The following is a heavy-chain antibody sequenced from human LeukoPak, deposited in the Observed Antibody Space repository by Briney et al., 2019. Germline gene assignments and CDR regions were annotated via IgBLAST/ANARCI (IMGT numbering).Heavy chain of an antibody. D-gene: IGHD2-2*01. V-gene: IGHV4-61*02. J-gene: IGHJ5*02. Sequence: TSQTLSLTCTVSGGSISSGSYYWSWIRQPAGKGLEWIGRIYTSGSTNYNPSLKSRVTISVDTSKNQFSLKLSSVTAADTAVYYCATSIVVVPAAIIRRVGGGQRWFDPWGQGTLVTVSS. CDR3: ATSIVVVPAAIIRRVGGGQRWFDP. CDR1: GGSISSGSYY. CDR2: IYTSGST.